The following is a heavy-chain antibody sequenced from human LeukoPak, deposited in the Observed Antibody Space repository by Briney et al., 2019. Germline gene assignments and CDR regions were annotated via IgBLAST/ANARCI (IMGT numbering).Heavy chain of an antibody. CDR1: GGSISSYY. Sequence: SETLSLTCTVSGGSISSYYWSWIRQPPGKGLEWIGYIYYSGSTNYNPSLKSRVTISVDTSKNQFSLKLSSVTAADTAVYYCAGTYYDILTGYRPLGYWGQGTPVTVSS. CDR2: IYYSGST. D-gene: IGHD3-9*01. J-gene: IGHJ4*02. V-gene: IGHV4-59*08. CDR3: AGTYYDILTGYRPLGY.